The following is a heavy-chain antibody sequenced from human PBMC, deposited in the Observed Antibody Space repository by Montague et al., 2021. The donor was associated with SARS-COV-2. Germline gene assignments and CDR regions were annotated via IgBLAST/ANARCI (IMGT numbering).Heavy chain of an antibody. J-gene: IGHJ2*01. CDR3: AREFRIELWQTNWYFGL. D-gene: IGHD3-16*01. Sequence: SETLSLTCAVYGGSFSGYYWSWIRQPPGKGLEWIGEINHSGSTNYNPSLKSRVTISVDTSKNQFALRLHSVTAADTAVYYCAREFRIELWQTNWYFGLWGRGTLVTASS. CDR2: INHSGST. CDR1: GGSFSGYY. V-gene: IGHV4-34*01.